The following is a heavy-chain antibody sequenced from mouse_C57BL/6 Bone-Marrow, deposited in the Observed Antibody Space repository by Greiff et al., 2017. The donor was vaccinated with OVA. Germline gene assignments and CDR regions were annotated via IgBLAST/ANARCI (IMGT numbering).Heavy chain of an antibody. Sequence: ESGPGLVKPSQSLSLTCSVTGYSITSGYYWNWIRQFPGNKLEWMGYISYDGSNNYNPSLKNRISITRDTSKNQIFLKLHSVTTEDTATYYCARGDDYDRDYWGQGTTLTVSS. J-gene: IGHJ2*01. CDR1: GYSITSGYY. CDR3: ARGDDYDRDY. CDR2: ISYDGSN. D-gene: IGHD2-4*01. V-gene: IGHV3-6*01.